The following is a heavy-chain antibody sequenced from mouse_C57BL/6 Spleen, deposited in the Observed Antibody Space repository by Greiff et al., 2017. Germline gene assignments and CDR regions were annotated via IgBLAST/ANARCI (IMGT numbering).Heavy chain of an antibody. V-gene: IGHV1-59*01. CDR3: ARRAQDYSNYFPMDY. J-gene: IGHJ4*01. CDR1: GYTFTSYW. D-gene: IGHD2-5*01. CDR2: IDPSDSYT. Sequence: VQLQQPGAELVRPGTSVKLSCKASGYTFTSYWMHWVKQRPGQGLEWIGVIDPSDSYTNYNQKFKGKATLTVDTSSSTAYMQLSSLTSEDSAVYYCARRAQDYSNYFPMDYWGQGTSVTVSS.